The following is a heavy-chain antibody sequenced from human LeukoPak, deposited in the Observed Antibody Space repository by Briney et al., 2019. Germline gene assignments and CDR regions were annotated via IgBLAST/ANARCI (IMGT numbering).Heavy chain of an antibody. J-gene: IGHJ4*02. CDR3: ARDQIDIVVVPAAMGGY. CDR2: IYHSGST. D-gene: IGHD2-2*01. Sequence: SETLSLTCTVSGYSISSGYYWGWIPQPPRKGLEWIGSIYHSGSTYYNPSLKSRVTISVDTSKNQFSLKLSSVTAADTAVYYCARDQIDIVVVPAAMGGYWGQGTLVTVSS. V-gene: IGHV4-38-2*02. CDR1: GYSISSGYY.